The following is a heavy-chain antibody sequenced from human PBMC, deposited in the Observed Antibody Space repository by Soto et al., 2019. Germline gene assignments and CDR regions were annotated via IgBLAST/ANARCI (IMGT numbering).Heavy chain of an antibody. D-gene: IGHD3-10*01. CDR2: IIPVLDIA. V-gene: IGHV1-69*02. J-gene: IGHJ4*02. CDR1: GDTFSTYT. CDR3: TRSGPGTFDY. Sequence: QVQLVQSGAEVKKPGSSVKVSCKASGDTFSTYTLSWVRQAPGQGPEWMGRIIPVLDIANYAQKLRGRVTVTADKSTSTAYMELSSLRPDDTAGYYCTRSGPGTFDYWGQGTLVTVSS.